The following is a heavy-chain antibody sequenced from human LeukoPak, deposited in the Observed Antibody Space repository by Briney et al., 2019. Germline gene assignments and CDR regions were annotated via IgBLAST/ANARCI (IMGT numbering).Heavy chain of an antibody. CDR1: RFTFSSYG. V-gene: IGHV3-30*18. Sequence: PGGSLRLSCAASRFTFSSYGMHWVRQAPGNGLEWVALISYDGSSKYYTDSVKGRFTISRDNSKNTLYLQMDSLRAEDTAVYYCAKDLGYSYGYFDYWGQGTLVTVSS. CDR2: ISYDGSSK. D-gene: IGHD5-18*01. J-gene: IGHJ4*02. CDR3: AKDLGYSYGYFDY.